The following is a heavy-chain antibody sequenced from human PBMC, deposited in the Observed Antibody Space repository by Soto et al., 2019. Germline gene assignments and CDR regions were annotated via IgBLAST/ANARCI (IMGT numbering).Heavy chain of an antibody. CDR1: GGSISSGGYS. J-gene: IGHJ4*02. D-gene: IGHD6-6*01. CDR2: IYHSGTT. V-gene: IGHV4-30-2*01. CDR3: ARGQARGDC. Sequence: QLQLQESGSGLVKPSQTLSLTCAVSGGSISSGGYSWSWIRQPPGKGLEWIGYIYHSGTTYYNPSLKSRVTIAIDTSKNQFSLKLSSVTAEDTAMYYCARGQARGDCWGQGTLVTVSS.